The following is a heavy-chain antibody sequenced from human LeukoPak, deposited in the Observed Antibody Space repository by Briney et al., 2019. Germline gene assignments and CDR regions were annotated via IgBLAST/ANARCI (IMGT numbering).Heavy chain of an antibody. CDR3: ARGLLMTTVSYFDY. CDR2: IYYSGST. J-gene: IGHJ4*02. V-gene: IGHV4-61*08. Sequence: SQTLSLTCTVSGGSISSGDYYWSWIRQPPGKGLEWIGYIYYSGSTNYNPSLKSRVTISVDTSKNQFSLKLSSVTAADTAVYYCARGLLMTTVSYFDYWGQGTLVTVSS. CDR1: GGSISSGDYY. D-gene: IGHD4-11*01.